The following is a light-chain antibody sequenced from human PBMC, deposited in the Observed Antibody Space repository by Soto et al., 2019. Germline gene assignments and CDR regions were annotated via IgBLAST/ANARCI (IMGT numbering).Light chain of an antibody. Sequence: EIVMTQSPATLAVSPGERATLSCRASQSVSSNLAWYQQKPGQAPRLLIYGASTRATGIPARFSGSGSGTEFTLTIRSLQSEDFATYYCQQLSTYPSTFGGGTKVDIK. CDR1: QSVSSN. CDR3: QQLSTYPST. CDR2: GAS. J-gene: IGKJ4*01. V-gene: IGKV3-15*01.